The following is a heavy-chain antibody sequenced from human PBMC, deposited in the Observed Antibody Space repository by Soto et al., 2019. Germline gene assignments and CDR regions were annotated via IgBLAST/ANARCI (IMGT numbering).Heavy chain of an antibody. CDR1: GGSISSSSYY. J-gene: IGHJ6*02. D-gene: IGHD5-18*01. Sequence: SETLSLTCTVSGGSISSSSYYWGWIRQPPGKGLEWIGSIYYSGSTYYNPSLKSRVTISVDTSKNQFSLKLSSVTAADTAVYYCARRRHGYSYGSLDYYGMDVWGQGTTVTVS. V-gene: IGHV4-39*01. CDR3: ARRRHGYSYGSLDYYGMDV. CDR2: IYYSGST.